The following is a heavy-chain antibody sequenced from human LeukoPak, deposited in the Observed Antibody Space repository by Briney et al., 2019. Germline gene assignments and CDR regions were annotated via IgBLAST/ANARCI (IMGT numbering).Heavy chain of an antibody. V-gene: IGHV4-4*02. CDR3: AITAQYCSSTSCSDY. Sequence: PSETLSLTCAVSGGSISSSNWWSWVRQPPGKGLEWIGEIYHSGGTNYNPSLKSRVTISVDKSKNQFSLKLSSVTAADTAVYYCAITAQYCSSTSCSDYWGQGTLVTVSS. CDR1: GGSISSSNW. CDR2: IYHSGGT. J-gene: IGHJ4*02. D-gene: IGHD2-2*01.